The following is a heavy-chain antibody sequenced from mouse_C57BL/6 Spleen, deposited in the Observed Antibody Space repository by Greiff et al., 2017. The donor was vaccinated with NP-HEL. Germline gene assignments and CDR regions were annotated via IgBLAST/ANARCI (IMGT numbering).Heavy chain of an antibody. J-gene: IGHJ1*03. CDR2: SDPDESET. CDR3: ARPGISPHWYFDV. V-gene: IGHV1-69*01. Sequence: QVQLQQPGAELVMPGASVKLSCKASGYTFTSYWMHGVKQRPGQGLEWIGESDPDESETNYNQKFKGKSTLTVDKSYSTGYMQRSSLTSADSSVYYCARPGISPHWYFDVFGTLPTLTVSS. D-gene: IGHD1-1*01. CDR1: GYTFTSYW.